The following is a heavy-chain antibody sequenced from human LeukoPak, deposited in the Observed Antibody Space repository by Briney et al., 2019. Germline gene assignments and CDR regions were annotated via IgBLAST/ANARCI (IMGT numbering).Heavy chain of an antibody. D-gene: IGHD3-10*01. Sequence: GGSLRLSCAASGFTFSSYSVNWVRQAPGKGLEWVSYISSSSSTIYYVESVKGRFTISRDNAENSLYLQMNSLRAEDTAVYYCARSEVTPYGYFDYWGQGTLVTVSS. CDR2: ISSSSSTI. V-gene: IGHV3-48*01. CDR1: GFTFSSYS. CDR3: ARSEVTPYGYFDY. J-gene: IGHJ4*02.